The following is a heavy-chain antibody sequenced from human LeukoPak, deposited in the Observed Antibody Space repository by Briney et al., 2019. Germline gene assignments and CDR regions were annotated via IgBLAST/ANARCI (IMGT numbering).Heavy chain of an antibody. J-gene: IGHJ5*02. CDR2: ISSSGSTI. Sequence: GGSLRLSCAASGFTFSSYEINWVRQAPGKGLEWVSYISSSGSTIKYADSVKGRFTISRGNAKNSLYLQMNSLRAEDTAVYYCARDLASKLLWFGEPRLGNWFDPWGQGTLVTVSS. V-gene: IGHV3-48*03. CDR3: ARDLASKLLWFGEPRLGNWFDP. CDR1: GFTFSSYE. D-gene: IGHD3-10*01.